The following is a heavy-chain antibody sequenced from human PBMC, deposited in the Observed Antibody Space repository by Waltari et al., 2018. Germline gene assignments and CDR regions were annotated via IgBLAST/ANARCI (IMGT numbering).Heavy chain of an antibody. D-gene: IGHD4-17*01. CDR3: ARDRGYGDAYGLDAFDI. J-gene: IGHJ3*02. V-gene: IGHV4-61*09. Sequence: QVQLQESGPGLVKPSQTLSLTCTVSGGSISSGSYYWSWIRQPAGKGLEWIGYIYTSGSTNYNPSLKSRVTISVDTSKNQFSLKLSSVTAADTAVYYCARDRGYGDAYGLDAFDIWGQGTMVTVSS. CDR1: GGSISSGSYY. CDR2: IYTSGST.